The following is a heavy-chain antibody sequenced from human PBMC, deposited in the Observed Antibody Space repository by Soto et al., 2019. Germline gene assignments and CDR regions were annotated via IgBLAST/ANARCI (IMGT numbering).Heavy chain of an antibody. CDR2: IFSGGST. D-gene: IGHD4-4*01. CDR3: AKSMSDYTIDY. V-gene: IGHV3-66*01. J-gene: IGHJ4*02. CDR1: GFTVSNNY. Sequence: EVQLVESGGGLVQPGGSLRLSCAASGFTVSNNYMSWVRQAPGKGLEWVSVIFSGGSTNYVDSVKGRFTISRDNSKNTLYLQMNSLRAEDTAVYYWAKSMSDYTIDYWGQGTLVTVSS.